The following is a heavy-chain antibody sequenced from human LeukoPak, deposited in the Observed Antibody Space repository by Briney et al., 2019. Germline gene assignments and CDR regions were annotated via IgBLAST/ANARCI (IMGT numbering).Heavy chain of an antibody. Sequence: SVKVSCKASRGTFSSYAISWVRQAPGQGLEWMGGITPIFGTANYAQKFQGRVTITADESTSTAYMELSSLRSEDTAVYYCARVPGPGDCSSTSCYKVSSLYWFDPWGQGTLLTVSS. D-gene: IGHD2-2*01. CDR2: ITPIFGTA. J-gene: IGHJ5*02. CDR1: RGTFSSYA. CDR3: ARVPGPGDCSSTSCYKVSSLYWFDP. V-gene: IGHV1-69*01.